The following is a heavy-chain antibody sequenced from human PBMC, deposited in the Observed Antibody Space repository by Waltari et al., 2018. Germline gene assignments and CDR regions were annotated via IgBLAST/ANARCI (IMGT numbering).Heavy chain of an antibody. CDR2: IYHSGST. Sequence: QVQLQESGPGLVTPSETLSLTCTVSGGSISSYYWSWIRQPPGKGLEWIGSIYHSGSTYYNPSLNSRVTISVDTSKNQFSLKLSSVTAADTAVYYCARDSATGAGDYFDYWGQGTLVTVSS. J-gene: IGHJ4*02. V-gene: IGHV4-59*04. CDR3: ARDSATGAGDYFDY. D-gene: IGHD7-27*01. CDR1: GGSISSYY.